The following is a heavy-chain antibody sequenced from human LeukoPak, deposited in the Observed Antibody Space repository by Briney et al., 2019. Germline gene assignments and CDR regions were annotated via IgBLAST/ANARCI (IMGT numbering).Heavy chain of an antibody. J-gene: IGHJ4*02. CDR2: INHSGST. Sequence: IPSETLSLICAVYGGSFSGYYWSWIRQPPGKGLEWIGEINHSGSTNYNPSLKSRVTISVDTSKNQFSLKLSSVTAADTAVYYCARSTHQRSAIFDYWGQGTLVTVSS. CDR1: GGSFSGYY. CDR3: ARSTHQRSAIFDY. D-gene: IGHD6-25*01. V-gene: IGHV4-34*01.